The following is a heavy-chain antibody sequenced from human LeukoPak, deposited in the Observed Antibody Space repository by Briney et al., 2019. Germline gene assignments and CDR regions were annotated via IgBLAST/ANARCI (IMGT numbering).Heavy chain of an antibody. CDR1: VFTFSTYN. D-gene: IGHD6-13*01. CDR2: ITSSSRYT. Sequence: PGGSLRLSCAASVFTFSTYNMNWVRQAPGKGLEWVSSITSSSRYTFYADSVKGRFTISRDNSKNTLYLQMNSPRAEDTAVYYCARDLMGIAYRGAFYYWGQGTLVTVSS. V-gene: IGHV3-21*04. J-gene: IGHJ4*02. CDR3: ARDLMGIAYRGAFYY.